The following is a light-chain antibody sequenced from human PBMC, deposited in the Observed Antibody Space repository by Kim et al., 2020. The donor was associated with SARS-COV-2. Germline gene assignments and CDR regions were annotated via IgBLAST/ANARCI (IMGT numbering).Light chain of an antibody. CDR3: SSYAGSHNYV. CDR2: DVS. J-gene: IGLJ1*01. CDR1: SRDVGGYNY. Sequence: QSALTQPRSVSGSPGQSVTISCTGTSRDVGGYNYVSWYQQHPGKVPKLMIFDVSNRPSGVPYRFSGSKSVNTASLTISGLQAEDEADYYCSSYAGSHNYVFGSGTKVTVL. V-gene: IGLV2-11*01.